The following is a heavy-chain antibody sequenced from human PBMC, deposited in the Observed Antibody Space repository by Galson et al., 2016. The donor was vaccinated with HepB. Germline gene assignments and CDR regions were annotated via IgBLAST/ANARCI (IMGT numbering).Heavy chain of an antibody. V-gene: IGHV3-73*01. CDR1: GFTFSGSA. Sequence: SLRLSCAASGFTFSGSAIHWVRQASGKGLEWVGRIRNNDNNYATAYAASVKGRFTISIDDSRNTECLQMKSLETEDTAEYYGNQRGYSFGAGNDYWGQGTLVTVSS. J-gene: IGHJ4*02. CDR3: NQRGYSFGAGNDY. CDR2: IRNNDNNYAT. D-gene: IGHD5-18*01.